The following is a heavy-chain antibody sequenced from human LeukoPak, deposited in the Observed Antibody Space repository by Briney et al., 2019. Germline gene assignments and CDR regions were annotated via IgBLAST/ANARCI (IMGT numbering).Heavy chain of an antibody. CDR1: GYTFTGYY. D-gene: IGHD5-12*01. J-gene: IGHJ3*02. V-gene: IGHV1-2*02. CDR3: ARDRYSGYEDDAFDI. CDR2: INPNSGGT. Sequence: ASVKVSCKASGYTFTGYYMHWVRQAPGQGLEWMGWINPNSGGTNYAQKFQGRVTMARDTFISTAYMELSRLRSDDTAVYYCARDRYSGYEDDAFDIWGQGTMVTVSS.